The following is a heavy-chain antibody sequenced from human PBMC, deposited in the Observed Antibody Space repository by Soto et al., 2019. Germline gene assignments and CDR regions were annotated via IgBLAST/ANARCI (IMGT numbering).Heavy chain of an antibody. D-gene: IGHD6-19*01. CDR2: IYPGDSDT. CDR1: GYSFTSYW. CDR3: ARAVAVFADFGY. Sequence: GESLKISCKGSGYSFTSYWIGWVRQMPGKGLEWMGIIYPGDSDTRYSPSFQGQVTISADKSISTAYMELSRLRSEDTAVYYCARAVAVFADFGYWGQGTLVTVSS. J-gene: IGHJ4*02. V-gene: IGHV5-51*01.